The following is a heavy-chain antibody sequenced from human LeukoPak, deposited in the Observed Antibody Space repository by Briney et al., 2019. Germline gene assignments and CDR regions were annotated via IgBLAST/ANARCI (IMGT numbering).Heavy chain of an antibody. CDR2: TTSSGGST. D-gene: IGHD3-10*01. J-gene: IGHJ4*02. Sequence: PGGSLRLSCAASGFTFRNYAMNWVRHAPGKGLGWGSSTTSSGGSTNYAASAKGRFTISRDNSKNTLYLQMTSLRAEDTAVYYCAKNSGSHTCFDYWGQGTLVTV. V-gene: IGHV3-23*01. CDR1: GFTFRNYA. CDR3: AKNSGSHTCFDY.